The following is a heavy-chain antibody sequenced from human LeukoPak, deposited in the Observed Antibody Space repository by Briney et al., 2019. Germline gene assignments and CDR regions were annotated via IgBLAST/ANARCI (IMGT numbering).Heavy chain of an antibody. CDR1: GFTLSSYL. J-gene: IGHJ4*02. Sequence: GGSLRLSCAASGFTLSSYLMHWVRQAPGKGLVWVSRINSDGSSTIYADSVKGRFTISRDNAKNTLYLQMNSLRAEDTAVYYCAKVAVAGPPDYWGQGTLVTVSS. V-gene: IGHV3-74*01. D-gene: IGHD6-19*01. CDR3: AKVAVAGPPDY. CDR2: INSDGSST.